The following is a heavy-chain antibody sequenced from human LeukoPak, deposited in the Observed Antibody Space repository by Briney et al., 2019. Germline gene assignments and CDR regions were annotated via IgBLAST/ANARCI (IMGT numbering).Heavy chain of an antibody. CDR2: IGAYNGNT. V-gene: IGHV1-18*01. Sequence: ASVKVSCQASVYTFTSYGISWVRQAPGQGLEWMGWIGAYNGNTNYAQKLQGRVTMTTDTSTSTAYMELRSLRSDDTAVYYCARDWSYCSSTSCRNLNWFDPWGQGTLVTVSS. J-gene: IGHJ5*02. CDR3: ARDWSYCSSTSCRNLNWFDP. CDR1: VYTFTSYG. D-gene: IGHD2-2*01.